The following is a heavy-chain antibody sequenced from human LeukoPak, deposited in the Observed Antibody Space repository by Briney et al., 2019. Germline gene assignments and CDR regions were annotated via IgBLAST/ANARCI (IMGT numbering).Heavy chain of an antibody. CDR1: GFTFSTNT. V-gene: IGHV3-21*01. J-gene: IGHJ4*02. D-gene: IGHD3-22*01. CDR2: ISSSSTYI. Sequence: GGSLRLSCIASGFTFSTNTMNWVRQAPGKGLEWVSSISSSSTYIHYADSVKGRFTISRDNAKNSLYLQMNSLRAEDTAVYYCAKAGPMKLQHYFDYWGQGTLVTVSS. CDR3: AKAGPMKLQHYFDY.